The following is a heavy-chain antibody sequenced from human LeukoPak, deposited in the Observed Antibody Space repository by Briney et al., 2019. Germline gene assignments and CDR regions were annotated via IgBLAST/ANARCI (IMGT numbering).Heavy chain of an antibody. V-gene: IGHV3-53*01. CDR1: GFTVSSNY. D-gene: IGHD1-26*01. Sequence: GRSLRLSCAASGFTVSSNYMSWVRQAPGKGLEWVSVIYSGGSTYYADSVKGRFTISRDNSKNTLYLQMNSLRAEDTAVYYCASRGRSYSYYFDYWGQGTLVTVSS. CDR2: IYSGGST. CDR3: ASRGRSYSYYFDY. J-gene: IGHJ4*02.